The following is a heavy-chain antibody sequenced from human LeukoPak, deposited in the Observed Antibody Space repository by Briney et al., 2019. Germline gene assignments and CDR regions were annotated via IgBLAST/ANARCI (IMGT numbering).Heavy chain of an antibody. D-gene: IGHD7-27*01. CDR2: IIPIFGTA. CDR1: GGTFSSYA. V-gene: IGHV1-69*05. J-gene: IGHJ4*02. Sequence: SVKVSCKASGGTFSSYAISWVRQAPGQGLEWMGGIIPIFGTANYAQKFQGRVTITTDESTSTAYMELSSLRSEDTAVYYCAGALNWGPPIDYWGQGTLVTVSS. CDR3: AGALNWGPPIDY.